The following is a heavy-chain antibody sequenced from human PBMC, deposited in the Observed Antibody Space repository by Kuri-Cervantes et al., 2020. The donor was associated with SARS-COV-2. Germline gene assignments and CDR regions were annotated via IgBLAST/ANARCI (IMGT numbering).Heavy chain of an antibody. J-gene: IGHJ4*02. CDR3: ASTMTTVTYPSWYFDY. D-gene: IGHD4-11*01. Sequence: SETLSLTCTVSGGSISSSSYYWGWIRQPPGKGLEWIGSIYYSGSTYYNPSLKSRVTISVDTSKNQFSLKLSSVTAADTAVYYCASTMTTVTYPSWYFDYWGQGTLVTVSS. V-gene: IGHV4-39*07. CDR1: GGSISSSSYY. CDR2: IYYSGST.